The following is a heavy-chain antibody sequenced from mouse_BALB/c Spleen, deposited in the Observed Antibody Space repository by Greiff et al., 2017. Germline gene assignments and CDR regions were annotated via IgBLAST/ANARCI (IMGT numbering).Heavy chain of an antibody. CDR1: GYTFTSYN. CDR3: AYDFDY. J-gene: IGHJ2*01. Sequence: LQQSGAELVKPGASVKMSCKASGYTFTSYNMHWVKQTPGQGLEWIGAIYPGNGDTSYNQKFKGKATLTADKSSSTAYMQLSSLTSEDSAVYYCAYDFDYWGQGTTLTVSS. D-gene: IGHD1-1*02. V-gene: IGHV1-12*01. CDR2: IYPGNGDT.